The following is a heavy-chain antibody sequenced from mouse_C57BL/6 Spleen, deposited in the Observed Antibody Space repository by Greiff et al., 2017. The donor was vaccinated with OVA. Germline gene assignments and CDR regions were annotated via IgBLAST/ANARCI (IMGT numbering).Heavy chain of an antibody. CDR1: GFNIKDYY. J-gene: IGHJ2*01. CDR3: TTWGVGRVPFED. D-gene: IGHD4-1*01. V-gene: IGHV14-1*01. Sequence: EVKLQESGAELVRPGASVKLSCTASGFNIKDYYMHWVKQRPEQGLEWIGRIDPEDGDTEYAPKFQGKATMTADTSSNTAYLQLSSLTSEDTAVYYCTTWGVGRVPFEDWGQGTTLTVSS. CDR2: IDPEDGDT.